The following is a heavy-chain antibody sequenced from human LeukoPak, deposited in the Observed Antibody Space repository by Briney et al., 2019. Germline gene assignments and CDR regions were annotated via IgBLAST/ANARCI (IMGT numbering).Heavy chain of an antibody. CDR1: GYSISSGYY. CDR3: ARGSTNNYYDSSGLGDY. D-gene: IGHD3-22*01. J-gene: IGHJ4*02. Sequence: SETLSLTCTVSGYSISSGYYWGWIRQPPGKGLEWIGSIYHSGSTYYNPSLKSRVTISVDTSKNQFSLKLSSVTAADTAVYYCARGSTNNYYDSSGLGDYWGQGTLVTVSS. CDR2: IYHSGST. V-gene: IGHV4-38-2*02.